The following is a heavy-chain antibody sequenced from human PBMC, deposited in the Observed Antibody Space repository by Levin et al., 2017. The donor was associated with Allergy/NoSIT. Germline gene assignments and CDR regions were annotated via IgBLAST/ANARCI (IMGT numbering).Heavy chain of an antibody. V-gene: IGHV4-59*01. Sequence: SETLSLTCTVSGGSISSYYWSWIRQPPGKGLEWIGYIYYSGSTNYNPSLKSRVTISVDTSKNQFSLKLSSVTAADTAVYYCARDARSGYDSGNWYFDLWGRGTLVTVSS. CDR1: GGSISSYY. D-gene: IGHD5-12*01. CDR2: IYYSGST. J-gene: IGHJ2*01. CDR3: ARDARSGYDSGNWYFDL.